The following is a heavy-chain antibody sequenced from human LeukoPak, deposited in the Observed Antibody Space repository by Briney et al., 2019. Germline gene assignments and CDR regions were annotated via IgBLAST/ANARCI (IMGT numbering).Heavy chain of an antibody. CDR3: ARFSGWDIVVVPAADLFDY. CDR2: ISAYNGNT. CDR1: GYTFTSYG. D-gene: IGHD2-2*01. V-gene: IGHV1-18*04. J-gene: IGHJ4*02. Sequence: ASVKVSCKASGYTFTSYGISWVRQAPGQGLEWMGWISAYNGNTNYAQKLQGSVTMTTDTSTSTACMELRSLRSADTAVYYCARFSGWDIVVVPAADLFDYWGQGTLVTVSS.